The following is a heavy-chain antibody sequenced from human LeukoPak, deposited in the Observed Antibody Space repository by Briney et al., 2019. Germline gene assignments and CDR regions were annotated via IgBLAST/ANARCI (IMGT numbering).Heavy chain of an antibody. CDR1: GGSFNTYY. CDR2: INHSGSN. V-gene: IGHV4-34*01. Sequence: SETLSLTCAVYGGSFNTYYWSWIRQPPGKGLEWIGEINHSGSNNYNPSLKSRVTMSVDTSKNQFSLKLSSVTAADTAVYYCARGTAVAGIPNMDVWNKGTTVTVSS. CDR3: ARGTAVAGIPNMDV. J-gene: IGHJ6*03. D-gene: IGHD6-19*01.